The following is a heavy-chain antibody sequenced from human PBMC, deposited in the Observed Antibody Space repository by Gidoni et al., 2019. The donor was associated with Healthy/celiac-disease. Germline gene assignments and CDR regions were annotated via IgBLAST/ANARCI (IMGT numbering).Heavy chain of an antibody. V-gene: IGHV3-30-3*01. J-gene: IGHJ3*02. CDR1: GFTFRSYA. Sequence: QVQLVESGGGVVQPGRSLRLSCAASGFTFRSYAMHWVHQAPGKGLEWVAVISYDGSNKYYADSVKGRFTISRDNSKNTLYLQMNSLRAEDTAVYYCARDLGHTAMVVGAFDIWGQGTMVTVSS. D-gene: IGHD5-18*01. CDR3: ARDLGHTAMVVGAFDI. CDR2: ISYDGSNK.